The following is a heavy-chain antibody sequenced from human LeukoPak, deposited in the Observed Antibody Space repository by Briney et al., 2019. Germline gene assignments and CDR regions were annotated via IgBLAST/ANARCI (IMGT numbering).Heavy chain of an antibody. CDR2: IWYDGSNK. Sequence: GGSLRLSCAASGFTFSSYGMHWVRQAPGKELEWVAVIWYDGSNKYYADSVKGRFTISRDNSKNTLYLQMNSLRAEDTAVYYCARDSRYYYDSSGYDNWFDPWGQGTLVTVSS. CDR3: ARDSRYYYDSSGYDNWFDP. D-gene: IGHD3-22*01. J-gene: IGHJ5*02. CDR1: GFTFSSYG. V-gene: IGHV3-33*01.